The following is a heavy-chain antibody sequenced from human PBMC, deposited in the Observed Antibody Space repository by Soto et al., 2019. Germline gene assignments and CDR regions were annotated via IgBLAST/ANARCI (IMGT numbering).Heavy chain of an antibody. CDR2: LNHGDGAAR. J-gene: IGHJ4*02. D-gene: IGHD1-26*01. Sequence: EVHLVESGGGLVQPGGSLRLSCTASGFTFSDFAMTWVRQAPGKGLEWVAALNHGDGAARYYAESVKGRFTISRDNSENTLYLQMDSLRVEDTAMYFCVKASPLSGNYQDLDYWGQGTLVAVSS. CDR3: VKASPLSGNYQDLDY. CDR1: GFTFSDFA. V-gene: IGHV3-23*04.